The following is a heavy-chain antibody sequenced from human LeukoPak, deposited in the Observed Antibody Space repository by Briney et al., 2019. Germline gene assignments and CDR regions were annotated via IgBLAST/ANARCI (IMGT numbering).Heavy chain of an antibody. CDR1: GFTFDDYA. V-gene: IGHV3-43D*03. CDR3: AKDMSSSGYDRLDY. CDR2: IDWDGGST. D-gene: IGHD5-12*01. Sequence: GGSLRLSCAASGFTFDDYAMHWVRQAPGKGLEWVSLIDWDGGSTYYTDSVKGRFTISRDNSKNSLFLQMNSLRAEDTALYYCAKDMSSSGYDRLDYWGQGTLSPSPQ. J-gene: IGHJ4*02.